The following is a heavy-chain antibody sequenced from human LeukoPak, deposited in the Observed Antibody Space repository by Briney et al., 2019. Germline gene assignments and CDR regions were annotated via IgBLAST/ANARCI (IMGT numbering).Heavy chain of an antibody. V-gene: IGHV1-69*04. J-gene: IGHJ4*02. Sequence: SVKVSCTASGYTFTSYAISWVRQAPGQGLEWMGRIIPILGIANYAQKFQGRVTITADKSTSTAYMELSSLRSEDTAVYYCARGRXPVXGXXXFDYWGQGTXVTVSS. CDR3: ARGRXPVXGXXXFDY. D-gene: IGHD6-19*01. CDR2: IIPILGIA. CDR1: GYTFTSYA.